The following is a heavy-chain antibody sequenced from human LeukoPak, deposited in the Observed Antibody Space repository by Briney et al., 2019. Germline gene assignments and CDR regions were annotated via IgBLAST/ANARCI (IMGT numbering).Heavy chain of an antibody. D-gene: IGHD7-27*01. V-gene: IGHV3-11*01. CDR3: AKEGGDWGEGYFDY. CDR1: GFTFSDSY. Sequence: PGGSLRLSCAASGFTFSDSYMSWIRQVPGKGLEWISYISSSGGTIYYADSVKGRFIISRDNAKHSLYLQMNSLRAEDTAVYYCAKEGGDWGEGYFDYWGQGPLVTVSS. CDR2: ISSSGGTI. J-gene: IGHJ4*02.